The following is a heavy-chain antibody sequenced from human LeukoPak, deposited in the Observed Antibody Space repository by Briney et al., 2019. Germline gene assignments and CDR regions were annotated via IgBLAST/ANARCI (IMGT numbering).Heavy chain of an antibody. D-gene: IGHD2-2*03. CDR2: FDPEDGET. J-gene: IGHJ5*02. CDR1: GYTLTELS. V-gene: IGHV1-24*01. Sequence: GASVKVSCKVSGYTLTELSMHWVRQAPGKGLEWMGGFDPEDGETIYAQKFQGRVTMTEDTSTDTAYMELSSLRSEDTAVYYCATCGYCSSTSCRNWFDPWGQGTLVTVSS. CDR3: ATCGYCSSTSCRNWFDP.